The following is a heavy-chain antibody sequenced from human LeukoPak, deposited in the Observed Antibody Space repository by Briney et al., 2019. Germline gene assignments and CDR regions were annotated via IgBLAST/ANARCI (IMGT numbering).Heavy chain of an antibody. J-gene: IGHJ4*02. CDR1: GFSFNTYW. V-gene: IGHV3-74*01. D-gene: IGHD2-8*01. Sequence: PGGSLRLSCAASGFSFNTYWMQWVRQAPGKGLEWVSRISSDGSTTTYADSVQGRFSVSRDNGKNTLYLQASSLRADDTAVYYCARDADGLGSLIDYWGQGTLVTVPS. CDR2: ISSDGSTT. CDR3: ARDADGLGSLIDY.